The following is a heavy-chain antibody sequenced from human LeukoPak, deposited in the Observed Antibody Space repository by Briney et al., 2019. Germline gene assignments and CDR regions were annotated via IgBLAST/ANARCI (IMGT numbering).Heavy chain of an antibody. J-gene: IGHJ4*02. Sequence: ASVKVSCKASGYTFTGYYIHWVRQAPGQGLEWMGWINPNSGGTNYAQNLQGRVTMTRDTSISTAYMELTSLRSDDTAVYYCATARDRNSVYSSFDYWGQGTLVTVSS. D-gene: IGHD5/OR15-5a*01. CDR1: GYTFTGYY. V-gene: IGHV1-2*02. CDR2: INPNSGGT. CDR3: ATARDRNSVYSSFDY.